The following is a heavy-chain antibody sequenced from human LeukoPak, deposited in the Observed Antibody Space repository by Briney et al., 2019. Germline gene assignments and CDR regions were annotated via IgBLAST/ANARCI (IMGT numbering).Heavy chain of an antibody. CDR3: ARVEMATIGFDY. J-gene: IGHJ4*02. CDR1: GGSISSSSYY. Sequence: SETLSLTCTVSGGSISSSSYYWDWIRQPPGKGLEWIGSIYYSGSTYYNPSLKSRVTISVDTSKNQFSLKPSSVTAADTAVYYCARVEMATIGFDYWGQGTLVTVSS. D-gene: IGHD5-24*01. V-gene: IGHV4-39*01. CDR2: IYYSGST.